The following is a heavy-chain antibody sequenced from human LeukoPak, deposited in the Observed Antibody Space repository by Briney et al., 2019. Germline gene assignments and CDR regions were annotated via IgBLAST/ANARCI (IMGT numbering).Heavy chain of an antibody. CDR2: IYSGGST. D-gene: IGHD6-13*01. Sequence: QPGGSLRLSCAASGFTVSSNYMSWVRQAPGKGLEWVSVIYSGGSTYYADSVKGRFTISRDNSKNTLYLQMNSLRAEDTAVYYGARSIAAAGERHPWGQGTLVTVSS. V-gene: IGHV3-66*01. CDR3: ARSIAAAGERHP. CDR1: GFTVSSNY. J-gene: IGHJ5*02.